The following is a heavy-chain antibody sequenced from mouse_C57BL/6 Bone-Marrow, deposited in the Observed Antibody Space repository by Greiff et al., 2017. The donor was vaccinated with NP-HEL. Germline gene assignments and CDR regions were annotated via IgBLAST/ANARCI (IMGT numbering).Heavy chain of an antibody. V-gene: IGHV5-6*01. D-gene: IGHD1-1*01. Sequence: EVKLQESGGDLVKPGGSLKLSCAASGFTFSSYGMSWVRQTPDKRLEWVATISSGGSYTYYPDSVKGRFTLSRDNAKNTPYLQMSSLKSEDTAMYYCAGPSLYCGSFYYAVEGWGQGASVTVSS. CDR2: ISSGGSYT. CDR3: AGPSLYCGSFYYAVEG. CDR1: GFTFSSYG. J-gene: IGHJ4*01.